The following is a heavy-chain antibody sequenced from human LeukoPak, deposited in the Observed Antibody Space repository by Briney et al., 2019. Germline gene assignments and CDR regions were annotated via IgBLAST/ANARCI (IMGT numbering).Heavy chain of an antibody. Sequence: ASVKVSCKASGYTFTSYGISWVRQAPGQGLEWMGWISAYNGNTNYAQKLQGRVTMTTDTSTSTAYMELRSLRSDGTAVYYCARDTIDVLLWFGELYRFDPWGQGTLVTVSS. CDR3: ARDTIDVLLWFGELYRFDP. CDR1: GYTFTSYG. V-gene: IGHV1-18*01. J-gene: IGHJ5*02. CDR2: ISAYNGNT. D-gene: IGHD3-10*01.